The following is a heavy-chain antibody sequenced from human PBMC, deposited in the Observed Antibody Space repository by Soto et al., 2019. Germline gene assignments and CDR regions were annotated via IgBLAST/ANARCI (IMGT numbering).Heavy chain of an antibody. CDR1: GYSFADYW. Sequence: GESLKISCKGSGYSFADYWITWVRQKPGKGLEWMGRIDPSDSQTYYSPSFRGHVTISVTKSITTVFLQWSSLRASDTAMYYCARQIYDSDTGPNFQYYFDSWGQGTPVAVSS. V-gene: IGHV5-10-1*01. CDR3: ARQIYDSDTGPNFQYYFDS. J-gene: IGHJ4*02. D-gene: IGHD3-22*01. CDR2: IDPSDSQT.